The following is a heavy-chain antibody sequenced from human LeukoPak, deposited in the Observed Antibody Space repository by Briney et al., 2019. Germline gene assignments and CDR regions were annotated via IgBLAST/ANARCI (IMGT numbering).Heavy chain of an antibody. CDR1: GFTFSSYG. J-gene: IGHJ4*02. Sequence: GGSLRLSCAASGFTFSSYGMHWVRQAPGKGLEWVAVISYDGSNKYYADSVKGRFTISRDNSKNTLYLQMNSLRAEDTAVYYCAKVGDPRGFDYWGQGTLVTVSS. D-gene: IGHD3-16*01. V-gene: IGHV3-30*18. CDR2: ISYDGSNK. CDR3: AKVGDPRGFDY.